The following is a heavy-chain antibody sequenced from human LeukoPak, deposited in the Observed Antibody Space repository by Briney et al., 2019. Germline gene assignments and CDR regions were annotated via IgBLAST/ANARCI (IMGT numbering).Heavy chain of an antibody. CDR2: ISYDGSNK. V-gene: IGHV3-30*04. CDR3: ARGDYGDYHY. Sequence: QSGGSLRLSCAASEFTFSSYAMHWVRQAPGKGLEWVAVISYDGSNKYYADSVKGRFTISRDNSKNTLYLQMNSLRAEDTAVYYCARGDYGDYHYWGQGTLVTVSS. CDR1: EFTFSSYA. D-gene: IGHD4-17*01. J-gene: IGHJ4*02.